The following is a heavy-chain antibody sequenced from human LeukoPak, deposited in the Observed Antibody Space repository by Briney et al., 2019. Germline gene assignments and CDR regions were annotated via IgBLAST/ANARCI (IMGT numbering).Heavy chain of an antibody. J-gene: IGHJ4*02. D-gene: IGHD6-13*01. Sequence: GGSLRLSCAASGVTFSSYSMNWVRQAPGKGLEWVSSISSSSSYIYYADSVKGRFTISRDNAKNSLYLQMNSLRAEDTAVYYCARFIAAPYYFDYWGRGTLVTVSS. CDR2: ISSSSSYI. V-gene: IGHV3-21*01. CDR1: GVTFSSYS. CDR3: ARFIAAPYYFDY.